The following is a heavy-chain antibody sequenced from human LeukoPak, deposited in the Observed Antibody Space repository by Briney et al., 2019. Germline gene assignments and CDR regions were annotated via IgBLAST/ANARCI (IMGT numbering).Heavy chain of an antibody. V-gene: IGHV4-59*12. CDR3: ADDFGD. D-gene: IGHD4-17*01. CDR2: IYYSGST. Sequence: PSETLSLTCTVSGGSINTYYWSWIRQPPGKGLEWIGYIYYSGSTNYNPSLKSRVTMSVDTSKNQFSLKLTSVTAADTAVYYCADDFGDWGQGTLVTVSS. J-gene: IGHJ4*02. CDR1: GGSINTYY.